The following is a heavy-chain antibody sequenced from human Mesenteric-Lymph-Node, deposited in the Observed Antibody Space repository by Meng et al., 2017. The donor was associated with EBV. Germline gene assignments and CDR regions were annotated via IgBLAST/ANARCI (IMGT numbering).Heavy chain of an antibody. D-gene: IGHD6-19*01. Sequence: QVQVVDCGAEVKKSGAPVKVSCKASGYRFSDYGITWVRQAPGQGLEWMGWISAYNGNTNYAQKFQGRVTMTTDTSTNTLYMEVRSLTSDDTAVYYCARTYSTGWQYYCDYWGQGTLVTVSS. CDR1: GYRFSDYG. CDR3: ARTYSTGWQYYCDY. CDR2: ISAYNGNT. J-gene: IGHJ4*02. V-gene: IGHV1-18*01.